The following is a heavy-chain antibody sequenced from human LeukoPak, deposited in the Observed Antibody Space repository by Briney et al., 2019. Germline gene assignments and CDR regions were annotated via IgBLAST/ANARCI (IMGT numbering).Heavy chain of an antibody. J-gene: IGHJ3*02. CDR2: ISYDGSNK. CDR1: GFTFSSYG. Sequence: GRSLRLSCAASGFTFSSYGMHWVRQAPGKGLEWVAVISYDGSNKYYADSVKGRFTISRDNSKNTLYLQMNSLRAEDTAVYYCARGGIQLWDAFDIWGQGTMVTVSS. D-gene: IGHD5-18*01. CDR3: ARGGIQLWDAFDI. V-gene: IGHV3-30*03.